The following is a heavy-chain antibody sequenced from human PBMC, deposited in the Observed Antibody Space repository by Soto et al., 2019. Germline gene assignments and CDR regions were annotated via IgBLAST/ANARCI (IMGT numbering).Heavy chain of an antibody. V-gene: IGHV2-5*02. CDR3: AHSVVAGLGYYFDD. D-gene: IGHD6-19*01. Sequence: QITLKESGPTLVKPTQTLTLTCTFSGFSLSTTRVAVGWIRQPPGKALEWLALIYWDDDKRYSPFLKSRLTITTDTSKNPVVLTMTNMDPVDTATYYCAHSVVAGLGYYFDDWGQGTLVTVSS. CDR2: IYWDDDK. J-gene: IGHJ4*02. CDR1: GFSLSTTRVA.